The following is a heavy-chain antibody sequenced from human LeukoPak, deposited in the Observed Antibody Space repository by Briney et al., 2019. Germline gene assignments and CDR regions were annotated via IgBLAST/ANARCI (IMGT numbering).Heavy chain of an antibody. J-gene: IGHJ4*02. CDR1: GFTFSSYS. Sequence: GGSLRLSCAASGFTFSSYSMNWVRQAPGKGLEWVSYISSSSSTIYYADSVKGRFTISRDNAKNSLYLQMNSLRAEDTAVYYCARARGYDILTGYWSDYWGQGTLVTVSS. D-gene: IGHD3-9*01. CDR2: ISSSSSTI. V-gene: IGHV3-48*01. CDR3: ARARGYDILTGYWSDY.